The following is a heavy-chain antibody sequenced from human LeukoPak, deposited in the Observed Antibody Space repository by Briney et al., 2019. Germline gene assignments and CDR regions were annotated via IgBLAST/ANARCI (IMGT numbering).Heavy chain of an antibody. J-gene: IGHJ4*02. CDR1: GFTFDDYA. CDR3: AAYCSSTSCKDHFDY. V-gene: IGHV3-9*03. Sequence: GGSLRLSCAASGFTFDDYAMHWVRQAPGKGLEWVSGISWNSGSIGYADSVKGRFTISRDNAKNSLYLQMNSLRAEDMALYYCAAYCSSTSCKDHFDYWGQGTLVTVSS. CDR2: ISWNSGSI. D-gene: IGHD2-2*01.